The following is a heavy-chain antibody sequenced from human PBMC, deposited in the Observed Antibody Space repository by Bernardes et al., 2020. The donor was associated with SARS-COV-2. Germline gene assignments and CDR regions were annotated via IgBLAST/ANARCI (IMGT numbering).Heavy chain of an antibody. J-gene: IGHJ4*02. CDR3: AREYDSGDKIDS. CDR1: GFTYSNYW. V-gene: IGHV3-7*01. D-gene: IGHD4-17*01. Sequence: RGSLRLSCAASGFTYSNYWMHWVRQAPGTGLEWVARIKEDGSEPYYVDAVKGRFTISRDNARNSLYLQMSSLRTDDTAMYYCAREYDSGDKIDSWGQGTLVTVSS. CDR2: IKEDGSEP.